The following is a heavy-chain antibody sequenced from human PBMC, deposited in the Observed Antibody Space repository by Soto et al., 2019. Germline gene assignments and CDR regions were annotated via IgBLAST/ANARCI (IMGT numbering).Heavy chain of an antibody. V-gene: IGHV3-21*01. J-gene: IGHJ6*02. CDR2: INPSGSPAVI. D-gene: IGHD1-20*01. CDR1: GFTFSSFT. Sequence: EVLLVDSGGSLVKPGGSLTLACAASGFTFSSFTMNWVRQAPGKGLEWVSSINPSGSPAVIYYADSVNGRFTVSIDNADNSPPLQMHSLRAQDTAVYYWARETDSYSWNDGLIVVWGQGTRVIV. CDR3: ARETDSYSWNDGLIVV.